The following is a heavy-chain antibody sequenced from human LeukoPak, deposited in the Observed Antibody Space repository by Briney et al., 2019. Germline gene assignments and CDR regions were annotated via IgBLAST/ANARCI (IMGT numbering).Heavy chain of an antibody. D-gene: IGHD3-10*01. V-gene: IGHV1-18*04. Sequence: GASVKVSCKASGYTFTGYYMHWVRQAPGQGLEWMGWINTYNGNTKYAQKLQGRVTMTTDTSASTAYMEVRSLRSDDTAVYYCAREYYYGSGTRWYFDLWGRGTLVTVSS. J-gene: IGHJ2*01. CDR1: GYTFTGYY. CDR2: INTYNGNT. CDR3: AREYYYGSGTRWYFDL.